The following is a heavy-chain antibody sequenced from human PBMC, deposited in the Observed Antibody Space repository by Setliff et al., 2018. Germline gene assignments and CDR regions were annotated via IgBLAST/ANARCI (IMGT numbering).Heavy chain of an antibody. CDR2: ISSSSSYI. J-gene: IGHJ3*02. D-gene: IGHD6-13*01. CDR1: GFTFSSYS. Sequence: GGSLRLSCAASGFTFSSYSMNWVRQAPGKGLEWVSSISSSSSYIYYADSVKGRFTISRDNAKNSLYLQMNSLTAEDTAVYYCASAGHSGSWFPFDAFHIWGQGTMVTVSS. CDR3: ASAGHSGSWFPFDAFHI. V-gene: IGHV3-21*01.